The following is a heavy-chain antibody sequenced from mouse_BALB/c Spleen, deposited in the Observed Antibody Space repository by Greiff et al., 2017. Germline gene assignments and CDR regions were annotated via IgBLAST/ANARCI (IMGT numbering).Heavy chain of an antibody. Sequence: DVKLQESGGGLVKPGGSPKLSCAASGFTFSSYAMSWVRQTPEKRLEWVASISSGGSTYYPDSVKGRFTISRDNARNILYLQMSSLRSEDTAMYYCAREGGYYRGEYFDVWGAGTTVTVSS. J-gene: IGHJ1*01. CDR1: GFTFSSYA. CDR3: AREGGYYRGEYFDV. CDR2: ISSGGST. D-gene: IGHD2-3*01. V-gene: IGHV5-6-5*01.